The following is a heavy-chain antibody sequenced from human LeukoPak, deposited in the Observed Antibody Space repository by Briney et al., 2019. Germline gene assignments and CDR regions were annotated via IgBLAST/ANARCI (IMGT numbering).Heavy chain of an antibody. CDR1: GGTFSSYA. J-gene: IGHJ5*02. V-gene: IGHV1-69*13. CDR2: IIPIFGTA. CDR3: ARTGITLVRGVPADNWFDP. Sequence: ASVKVSCKASGGTFSSYAISWVRQAPGQGLEWMGGIIPIFGTANYAQKFQGRVTITADESTSTAYMELSSLRSEDTAVYYCARTGITLVRGVPADNWFDPWGQGTLVTVSS. D-gene: IGHD3-10*01.